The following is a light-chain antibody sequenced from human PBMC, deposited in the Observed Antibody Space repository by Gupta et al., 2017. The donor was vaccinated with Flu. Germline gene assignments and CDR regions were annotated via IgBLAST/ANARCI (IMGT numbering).Light chain of an antibody. V-gene: IGKV1-39*01. J-gene: IGKJ1*01. CDR3: QQSYTTVPT. CDR2: AAY. Sequence: DIQMTQSPSSLSASVGDRVTITCRASQDIMTFLNWYQQTPGKAPQLLIYAAYSLQSGVPSRFSGSGSGTYFTLTISSLQPEDFATYYCQQSYTTVPTFGQGTNVEIK. CDR1: QDIMTF.